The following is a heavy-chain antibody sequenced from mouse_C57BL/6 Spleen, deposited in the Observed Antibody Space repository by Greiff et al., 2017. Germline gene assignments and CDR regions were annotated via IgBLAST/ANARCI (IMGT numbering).Heavy chain of an antibody. CDR1: GYTFTSYW. CDR3: ASDGLYRGFAY. V-gene: IGHV1-61*01. J-gene: IGHJ3*01. CDR2: IYPSDSET. D-gene: IGHD6-1*01. Sequence: VQLQQSGAELVRPGSSVKLSCKASGYTFTSYWMDWVKQRPGQGLEWIGNIYPSDSETHYNQKFKDKATLTVDKSSSIAYMQLSSLTSEDSAVYYCASDGLYRGFAYWGQGTLVTVSA.